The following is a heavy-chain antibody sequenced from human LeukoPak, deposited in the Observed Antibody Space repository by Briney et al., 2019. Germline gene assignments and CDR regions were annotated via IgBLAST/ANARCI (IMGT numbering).Heavy chain of an antibody. CDR2: INTNTGNP. CDR1: GYTFTSYA. CDR3: ATHLGDYYGDSYYFDY. J-gene: IGHJ4*02. D-gene: IGHD3-3*01. Sequence: ASVKVSCKASGYTFTSYAMNWVRQAPGQGLEWMGWINTNTGNPTYAQGFTGRFVFSLDTSVSTAYLQISSLKAEDTAVYYCATHLGDYYGDSYYFDYWGQGTLVTVSS. V-gene: IGHV7-4-1*02.